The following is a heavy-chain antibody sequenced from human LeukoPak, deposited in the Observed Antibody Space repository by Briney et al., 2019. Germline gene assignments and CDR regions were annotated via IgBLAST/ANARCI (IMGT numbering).Heavy chain of an antibody. V-gene: IGHV3-53*01. CDR3: ARGAATGPTLGFDY. CDR2: MYTGGTP. J-gene: IGHJ4*02. Sequence: GGSLRLSCAASGFSVTNNYITWVRQAPGKGLEWVSVMYTGGTPYYADSVKGRFTISRDISKNTPYLQMTSLRAEDTAVYYCARGAATGPTLGFDYWGQGTLVTVSS. D-gene: IGHD6-13*01. CDR1: GFSVTNNY.